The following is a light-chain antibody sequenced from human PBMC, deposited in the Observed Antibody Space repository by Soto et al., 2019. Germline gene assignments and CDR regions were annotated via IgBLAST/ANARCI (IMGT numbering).Light chain of an antibody. CDR2: EVS. V-gene: IGLV2-8*01. CDR3: AAWDASLNGYV. CDR1: SSDIGAYIY. J-gene: IGLJ1*01. Sequence: QSVLTQPPSASGSPGQSVTISCTGTSSDIGAYIYVSWYQQHPGKAPKLMISEVSRRPSGVPERFSGSKSGNTASLTVSGLQADDEADYYCAAWDASLNGYVFGTGTNVTVL.